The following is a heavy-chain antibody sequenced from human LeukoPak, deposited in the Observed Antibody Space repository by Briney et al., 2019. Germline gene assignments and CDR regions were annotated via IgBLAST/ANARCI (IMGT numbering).Heavy chain of an antibody. Sequence: GGSLRLSCAASGFTFSSYSMNWVRQAPGKGLEWVSHITASGTAMFYADSVKGRFTISRDNAKNSLYLQMNSLRDEDTAVYYCAKSPGVNSGWYNYWGQGTLVTVSS. CDR1: GFTFSSYS. CDR2: ITASGTAM. CDR3: AKSPGVNSGWYNY. J-gene: IGHJ4*02. D-gene: IGHD6-19*01. V-gene: IGHV3-48*02.